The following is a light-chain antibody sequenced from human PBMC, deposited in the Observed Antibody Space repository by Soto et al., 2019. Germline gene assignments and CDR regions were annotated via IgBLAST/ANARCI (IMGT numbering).Light chain of an antibody. V-gene: IGLV2-14*01. CDR3: SLYTSTSTYV. J-gene: IGLJ1*01. CDR2: EVI. CDR1: SSDVGGYHY. Sequence: QSVLTQPASVSGSPGQSITISCTGTSSDVGGYHYVSWYQQHPGKAPKLMIYEVINRPSGVSNRFSASKSGNTASLTISGLQAEDEADYYCSLYTSTSTYVFGTGTKVTVL.